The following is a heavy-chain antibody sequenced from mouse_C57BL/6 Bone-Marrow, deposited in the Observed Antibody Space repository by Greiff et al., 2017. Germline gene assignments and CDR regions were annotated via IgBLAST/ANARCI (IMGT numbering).Heavy chain of an antibody. D-gene: IGHD1-1*01. CDR2: ISSGSSTI. J-gene: IGHJ2*01. CDR1: GFTFSDYG. V-gene: IGHV5-17*03. CDR3: TRDRYGSSYFDY. Sequence: EVMLVESGGGLVKPGGSLKLSCAASGFTFSDYGMHWVRQAPEKGLEWVAYISSGSSTIYYADTVKGRFTISRDNARNTLYLQMSSLKSEDTAMYYCTRDRYGSSYFDYWGQGTTLTVSS.